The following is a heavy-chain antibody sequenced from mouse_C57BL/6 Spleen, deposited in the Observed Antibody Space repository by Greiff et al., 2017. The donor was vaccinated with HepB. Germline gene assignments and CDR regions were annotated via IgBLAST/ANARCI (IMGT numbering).Heavy chain of an antibody. CDR1: GYTFTDYY. V-gene: IGHV1-26*01. CDR2: INPNNGGT. Sequence: EVQLQQSGPELVKPGASVKISCKASGYTFTDYYMNWVKQSHGKSLEWIGDINPNNGGTSYNQKFKGKATLTVDKSSSTAYMELRSLTSEDSAVYYCASPDDGYYVGWVAYWGQGTLVTVSA. CDR3: ASPDDGYYVGWVAY. D-gene: IGHD2-3*01. J-gene: IGHJ3*01.